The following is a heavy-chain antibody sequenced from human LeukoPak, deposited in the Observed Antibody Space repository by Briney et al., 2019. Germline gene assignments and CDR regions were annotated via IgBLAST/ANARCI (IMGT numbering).Heavy chain of an antibody. CDR1: GGSINNYY. D-gene: IGHD3/OR15-3a*01. CDR2: IYYSGST. Sequence: SETLSLTCTVSGGSINNYYWSWIRQPPGKGLELIGYIYYSGSTNYSPSLKSRVTTSVDTSKNQFSLKVNSVTAADTAVYYCARRTGYYDGFDYWGQGPMVTVSS. J-gene: IGHJ4*02. CDR3: ARRTGYYDGFDY. V-gene: IGHV4-59*01.